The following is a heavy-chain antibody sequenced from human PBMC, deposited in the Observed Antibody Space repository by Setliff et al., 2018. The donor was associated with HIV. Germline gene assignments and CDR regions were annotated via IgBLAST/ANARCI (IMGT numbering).Heavy chain of an antibody. V-gene: IGHV4-61*09. J-gene: IGHJ6*03. CDR3: ARSLAYCSGGGCSSGNYYYMDV. CDR1: GGSLNTGTYY. Sequence: SETLSLTCTVSGGSLNTGTYYWSWIRQPAGKGLEWIGHIYITEDTDYNPSLKSRVTISADTSKNQFSLKLTSLIAADTAVYYCARSLAYCSGGGCSSGNYYYMDVWGKGTTVTVSS. D-gene: IGHD2-15*01. CDR2: IYITEDT.